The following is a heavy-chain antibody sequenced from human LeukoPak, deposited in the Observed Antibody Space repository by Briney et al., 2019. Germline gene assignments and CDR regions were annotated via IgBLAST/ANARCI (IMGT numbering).Heavy chain of an antibody. V-gene: IGHV3-30-3*01. CDR3: AREIAAAGNFDY. CDR1: GFTFSSYA. J-gene: IGHJ4*02. D-gene: IGHD6-13*01. CDR2: ISYDGSNK. Sequence: GGSLRLSCAASGFTFSSYAMPWVRQAPGKGLEWVAVISYDGSNKYYADSVKGRFTISRGNSKNTLYLQMNSLRAEDTAVYYCAREIAAAGNFDYWGQGTLVTVSS.